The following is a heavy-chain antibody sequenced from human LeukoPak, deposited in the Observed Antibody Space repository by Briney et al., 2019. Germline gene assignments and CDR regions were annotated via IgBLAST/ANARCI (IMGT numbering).Heavy chain of an antibody. V-gene: IGHV3-30*18. Sequence: GGSLRLSCAASGFTFSSYGMHWVRQAPGKGLEWVAVISYDGSNKYYADSVKGRFTISRDNPKNTLYLQMNSLRAEDTAVYYCAKVQDDSSSWAFDYWGQGTLVTVSS. CDR1: GFTFSSYG. J-gene: IGHJ4*02. D-gene: IGHD6-13*01. CDR3: AKVQDDSSSWAFDY. CDR2: ISYDGSNK.